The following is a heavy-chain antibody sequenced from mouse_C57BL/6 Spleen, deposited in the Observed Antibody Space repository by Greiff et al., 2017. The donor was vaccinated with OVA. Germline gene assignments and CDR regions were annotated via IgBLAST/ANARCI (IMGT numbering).Heavy chain of an antibody. D-gene: IGHD2-5*01. V-gene: IGHV1-50*01. CDR3: ARKESYYSNYDAMDY. J-gene: IGHJ4*01. CDR1: GYTFTSYW. Sequence: QVQLQQSGAELVKPGASVKLSCKASGYTFTSYWMQWVKQRPGQGLEWIGEIDPSDSYTNYNQKFKGKATLTVDTSSSTAYMQLSSLTSEDSAVYYCARKESYYSNYDAMDYWGQGTSVTVSS. CDR2: IDPSDSYT.